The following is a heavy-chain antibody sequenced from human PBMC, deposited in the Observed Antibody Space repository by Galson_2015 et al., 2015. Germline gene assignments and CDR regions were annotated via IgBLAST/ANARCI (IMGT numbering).Heavy chain of an antibody. J-gene: IGHJ4*02. Sequence: SLRLSCAASGYTFSSYWMSWVHQAPGKGLEWVAYINQDGSEKYYVDSVKGRFTISRDNAKNSLYLQMNSLRAEDTAVYYCVRESQLWHYWGQGTLVTVSS. CDR3: VRESQLWHY. CDR1: GYTFSSYW. V-gene: IGHV3-7*01. D-gene: IGHD5-18*01. CDR2: INQDGSEK.